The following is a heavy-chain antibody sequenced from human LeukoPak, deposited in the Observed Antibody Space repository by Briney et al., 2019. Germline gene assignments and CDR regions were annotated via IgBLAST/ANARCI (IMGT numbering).Heavy chain of an antibody. CDR3: ARGRNYYDSSGYRY. CDR1: GGSFSGYY. Sequence: SETLSLTCAVYGGSFSGYYWSWLRQPPGKGLEWIGEINHSGSTNYNPSLKSRVTISVDTSKNQFSLKLSSVTAADTAVYYCARGRNYYDSSGYRYWGQGTLVTVSS. D-gene: IGHD3-22*01. CDR2: INHSGST. V-gene: IGHV4-34*01. J-gene: IGHJ4*02.